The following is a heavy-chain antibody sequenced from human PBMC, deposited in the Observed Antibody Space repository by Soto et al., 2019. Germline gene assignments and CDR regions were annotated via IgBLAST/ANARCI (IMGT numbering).Heavy chain of an antibody. Sequence: ASVKVSCKASGYTFTSYDISWVRQATGQGLEWMGRMNPNSGNTGYAQKFQGRVTMTRDTSISTVYMDLSSLKSEDTAVYYCARSPYNSGYYYAIDYWGQGTQVTVSS. D-gene: IGHD3-22*01. CDR2: MNPNSGNT. CDR3: ARSPYNSGYYYAIDY. V-gene: IGHV1-8*01. J-gene: IGHJ4*01. CDR1: GYTFTSYD.